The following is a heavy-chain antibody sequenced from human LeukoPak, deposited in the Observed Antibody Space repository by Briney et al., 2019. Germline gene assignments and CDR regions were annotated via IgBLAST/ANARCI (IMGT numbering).Heavy chain of an antibody. Sequence: GSLRLSCAASGFTFSSYSMNWVRQPPGKGLEWIGDINHSGSINYNPSLRSRVTISVDTSNNQFSLELNSVTAADTAVYYCARPRSYYYYYMDVWGKGTTVTISS. CDR3: ARPRSYYYYYMDV. V-gene: IGHV4-34*01. J-gene: IGHJ6*03. CDR2: INHSGSI. CDR1: GFTFSSYS.